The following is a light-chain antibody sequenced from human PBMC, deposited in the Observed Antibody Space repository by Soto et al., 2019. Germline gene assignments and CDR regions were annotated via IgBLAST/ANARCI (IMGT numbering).Light chain of an antibody. J-gene: IGKJ4*01. CDR3: QQYTDWPWGT. CDR1: QSVHSN. CDR2: GAS. Sequence: EIVMTQSPATLSLSPGETATLSCRASQSVHSNLAWFQQHPGPAPRLLIYGASSKATGIPVRFSGSGSGTEFTLTISSLQPEDFAVYYCQQYTDWPWGTFGGGTKV. V-gene: IGKV3-15*01.